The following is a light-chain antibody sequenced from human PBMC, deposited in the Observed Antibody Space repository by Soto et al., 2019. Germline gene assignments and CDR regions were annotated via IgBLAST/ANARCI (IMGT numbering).Light chain of an antibody. V-gene: IGKV3-20*01. CDR2: GAS. CDR1: QSVSCSY. J-gene: IGKJ1*01. CDR3: QQDGSSSWT. Sequence: EIVLTQSPGALSLSPGERATLSCWASQSVSCSYLAWYQQKPGQAPRLLIYGASSRATVIPDRFSGSGSGTDFTLTISSLEREDFAVYYCQQDGSSSWTCGQGTKVEIK.